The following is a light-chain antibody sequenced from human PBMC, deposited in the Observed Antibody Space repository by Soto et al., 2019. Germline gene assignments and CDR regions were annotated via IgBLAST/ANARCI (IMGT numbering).Light chain of an antibody. CDR3: QRYDHWPPWT. J-gene: IGKJ1*01. V-gene: IGKV3-11*01. CDR1: QSVKTF. CDR2: DAS. Sequence: IVLTQYPATLSLSPGERATLSCRASQSVKTFLVWYQQRPGQAPRLLIYDASHRAAGIPARFSGSVSGTEFTLTISNLQSQDFVFYYGQRYDHWPPWTFGQGTKVDIK.